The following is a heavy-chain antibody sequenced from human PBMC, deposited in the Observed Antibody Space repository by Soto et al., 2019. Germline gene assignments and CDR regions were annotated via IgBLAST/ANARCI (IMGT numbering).Heavy chain of an antibody. CDR3: ARDYGGYSGYDFVSYFDY. CDR1: GGSISSGGYY. D-gene: IGHD5-12*01. Sequence: QVQLQESGPGLVKPSQTLSLTCTVSGGSISSGGYYWSWIRQHPGKGLEWIGYIYYSGSTYYNPSLKSRVTISVDTSKNQFSLKLSSVTAAATAVYYCARDYGGYSGYDFVSYFDYWGQGTLVTVSS. CDR2: IYYSGST. V-gene: IGHV4-31*03. J-gene: IGHJ4*02.